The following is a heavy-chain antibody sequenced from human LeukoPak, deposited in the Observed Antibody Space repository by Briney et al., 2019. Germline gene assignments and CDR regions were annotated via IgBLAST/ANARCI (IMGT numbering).Heavy chain of an antibody. CDR2: INHSGST. D-gene: IGHD3-10*01. Sequence: PSETLSLTCAVYGGSFSGYYWSWVRQPPGKGLEWIGEINHSGSTNYNSSLKSRVTISVDTSKNQFSLKLSSVTAADTAVYYCARAHGSGSSKGILDYWGQGTLVTVSS. V-gene: IGHV4-34*01. CDR1: GGSFSGYY. CDR3: ARAHGSGSSKGILDY. J-gene: IGHJ4*02.